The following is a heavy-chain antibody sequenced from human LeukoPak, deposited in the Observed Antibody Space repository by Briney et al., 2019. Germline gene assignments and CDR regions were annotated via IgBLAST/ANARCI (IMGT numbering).Heavy chain of an antibody. CDR1: GGSFSGYY. V-gene: IGHV4-34*01. J-gene: IGHJ4*02. CDR2: IKHSGST. Sequence: PSETLSLTCVVYGGSFSGYYWSWIRQPPGKGLEWIGEIKHSGSTNYNPSLKSRLPISVDTSKNQFSLKLSSVTAADTAVYYCARGRYYGSGSVYWGQGTLVTVSS. CDR3: ARGRYYGSGSVY. D-gene: IGHD3-10*01.